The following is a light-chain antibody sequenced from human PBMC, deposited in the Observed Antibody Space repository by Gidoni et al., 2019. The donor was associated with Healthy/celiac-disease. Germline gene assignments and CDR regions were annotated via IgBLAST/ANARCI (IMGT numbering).Light chain of an antibody. Sequence: QSVLTPPPSASGTPGQRVNISCSGSSSNIGSNTVNWYQQLPGTAPKLLIYSNNQRPSGVPDRFSGSKSGTSASLAISGLQSEDEADYYCAAWDDSLSVVFGGGTKLTVL. CDR2: SNN. CDR3: AAWDDSLSVV. J-gene: IGLJ2*01. CDR1: SSNIGSNT. V-gene: IGLV1-44*01.